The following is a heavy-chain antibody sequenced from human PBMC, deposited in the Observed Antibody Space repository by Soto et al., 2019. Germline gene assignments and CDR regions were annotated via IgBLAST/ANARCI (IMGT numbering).Heavy chain of an antibody. CDR2: ISGSGGST. Sequence: EVQLLESGGGLVQPGGSLRLSCAASGFTFSSYAMSWVRQAPGKGLEWVSAISGSGGSTYYADSVKGRFTISRDNSKNAPYLQMNSLRAADTAVYCCAEARFRDSSMFLLDYWGQGTLVTVSS. V-gene: IGHV3-23*01. CDR3: AEARFRDSSMFLLDY. CDR1: GFTFSSYA. D-gene: IGHD6-19*01. J-gene: IGHJ4*02.